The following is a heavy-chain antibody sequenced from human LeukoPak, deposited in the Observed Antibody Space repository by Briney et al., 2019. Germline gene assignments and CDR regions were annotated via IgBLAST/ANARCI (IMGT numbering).Heavy chain of an antibody. CDR3: ARGVFN. CDR1: GFTISSNY. Sequence: QSGGSLRLSCAASGFTISSNYMNWVRQAPGKGLDWVSVISDGGSTYYADSVRGRFTISRDNSKNTLFLQMNSLRVEDTAVYYCARGVFNWGQGTLVTVSS. CDR2: ISDGGST. J-gene: IGHJ4*02. V-gene: IGHV3-53*01. D-gene: IGHD3-10*01.